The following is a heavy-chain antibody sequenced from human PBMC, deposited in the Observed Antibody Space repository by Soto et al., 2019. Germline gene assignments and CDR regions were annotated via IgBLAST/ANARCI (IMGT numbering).Heavy chain of an antibody. CDR2: IKSKTDGGTT. CDR3: TTAVYYDFWSGYYTNFDY. J-gene: IGHJ4*02. CDR1: GFTFSNAW. D-gene: IGHD3-3*01. V-gene: IGHV3-15*01. Sequence: GGSLRLSCAASGFTFSNAWMSWVRQAPGKGLEWVGCIKSKTDGGTTDYAAPVKGRFTISRDDSKNTLYLQMNSLKTEDTAVYYCTTAVYYDFWSGYYTNFDYWGQGTLVTVSS.